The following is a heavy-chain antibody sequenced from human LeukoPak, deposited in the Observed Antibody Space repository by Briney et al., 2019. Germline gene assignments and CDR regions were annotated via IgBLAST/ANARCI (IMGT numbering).Heavy chain of an antibody. CDR1: GYTFTGYY. CDR2: INPNSGGT. J-gene: IGHJ4*02. CDR3: ARGIAAAAPRVEC. Sequence: ASVKVSCKASGYTFTGYYMHWVRQAPGQGLGWMGWINPNSGGTNYAQKFQGRVTMTRDTSISTAYMELSRLRSDDTAVYYCARGIAAAAPRVECWGQGTLVTVSS. D-gene: IGHD6-13*01. V-gene: IGHV1-2*02.